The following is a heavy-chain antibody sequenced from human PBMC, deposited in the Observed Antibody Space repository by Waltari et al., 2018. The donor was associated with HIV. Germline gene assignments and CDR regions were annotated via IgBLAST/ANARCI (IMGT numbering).Heavy chain of an antibody. V-gene: IGHV7-4-1*02. Sequence: QVQLVQSGSELKKPGASVKVSCKASGYTFTSYAMNWVRQAPGQGLEWMGWINTNTGNPTYAQGFTGRFVFSLDTSVSTAYLQISSLKAEDTAVYYCAREKAYYYDSSGYPYFNWFDPWGQGTLVTVSS. CDR3: AREKAYYYDSSGYPYFNWFDP. J-gene: IGHJ5*02. CDR1: GYTFTSYA. CDR2: INTNTGNP. D-gene: IGHD3-22*01.